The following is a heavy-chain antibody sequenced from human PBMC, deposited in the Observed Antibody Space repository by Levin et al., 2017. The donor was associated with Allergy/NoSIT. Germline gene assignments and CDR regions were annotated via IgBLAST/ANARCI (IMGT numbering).Heavy chain of an antibody. Sequence: GGSLRLSCAASGFTFSDYYMSWIRQAPGKGLEWVSYISSSGSTIYYADSVKGRFTISRDNAKNSLYLQMNSLRAEDTAVYYCARGLRPIAAAEIDYGMDVWGQGTTVTVSS. CDR1: GFTFSDYY. CDR2: ISSSGSTI. D-gene: IGHD6-13*01. CDR3: ARGLRPIAAAEIDYGMDV. V-gene: IGHV3-11*01. J-gene: IGHJ6*02.